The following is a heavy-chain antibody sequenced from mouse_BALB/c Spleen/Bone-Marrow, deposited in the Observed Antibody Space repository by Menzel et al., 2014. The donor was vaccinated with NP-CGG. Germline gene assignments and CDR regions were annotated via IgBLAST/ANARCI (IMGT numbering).Heavy chain of an antibody. CDR3: ASYRYGWYFDV. J-gene: IGHJ1*01. CDR2: IDPAIFT. V-gene: IGHV14-3*02. Sequence: GQLQQSGAELVKPGGSVKLSCTASGFNIKKNYLHWVKQRPEQGLGWIGRIDPAIFTKYDPKFQGKATITADTSSNTAYLHLSSLTSEDTAVYYCASYRYGWYFDVWGAGTTVTVSS. D-gene: IGHD2-14*01. CDR1: GFNIKKNY.